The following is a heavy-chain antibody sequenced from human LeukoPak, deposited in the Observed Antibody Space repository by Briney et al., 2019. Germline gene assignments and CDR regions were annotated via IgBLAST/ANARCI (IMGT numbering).Heavy chain of an antibody. D-gene: IGHD4-17*01. CDR2: IYSGST. Sequence: KPSETLSLTCTVSGGSISSSSYYWGWIRQPPGKGLEWIGSIYSGSTYYNPSLKSRVTISVDTSKNQFSLKLSSVTAADTAVYYCARDTTVPYYFDYWGQGTLVTVSS. CDR1: GGSISSSSYY. CDR3: ARDTTVPYYFDY. V-gene: IGHV4-39*02. J-gene: IGHJ4*02.